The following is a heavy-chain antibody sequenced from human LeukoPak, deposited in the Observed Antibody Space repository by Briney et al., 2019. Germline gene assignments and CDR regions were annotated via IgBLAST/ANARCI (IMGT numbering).Heavy chain of an antibody. Sequence: PSETLSLTCTVGGGSVGSVSYYWSWIRQPPGKGLEWTGYIYYSGSTNYNPSLESRVTLSVDTSKNQFSLKLSSVTAADTAVYYCARDRGMVDYWGQGTLVTVSS. CDR2: IYYSGST. D-gene: IGHD3-10*01. CDR3: ARDRGMVDY. CDR1: GGSVGSVSYY. J-gene: IGHJ4*02. V-gene: IGHV4-61*01.